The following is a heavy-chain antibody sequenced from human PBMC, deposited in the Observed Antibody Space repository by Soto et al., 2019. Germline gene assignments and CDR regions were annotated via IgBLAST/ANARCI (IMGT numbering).Heavy chain of an antibody. D-gene: IGHD3-10*01. J-gene: IGHJ5*02. CDR3: ARLKGGRRGATNLFDP. CDR2: IYYSGST. V-gene: IGHV4-39*01. Sequence: QLQLQESGPGLVKPSETLSLTCTVSGGSISSSSYYWGWIRKPPGKGLEWIGSIYYSGSTYYNPSLKSRVTISVDTSKNQFSLKLSSVTAADTAVYYCARLKGGRRGATNLFDPWRQGTLVTVSS. CDR1: GGSISSSSYY.